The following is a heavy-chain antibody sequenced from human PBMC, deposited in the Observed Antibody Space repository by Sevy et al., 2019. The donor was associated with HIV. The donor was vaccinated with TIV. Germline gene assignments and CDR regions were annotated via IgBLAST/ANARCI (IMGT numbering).Heavy chain of an antibody. J-gene: IGHJ4*02. V-gene: IGHV4-61*01. Sequence: SETLSLTCTVSGGSVSSGSYYWSWIRQPPGKGLEWFGYIYYSGSTNYNPSLKSRVTISVDTSKNQFSLKLSSVTAADTAVYYCARGVGGMGSYFDYWGQGTLVTVSS. CDR3: ARGVGGMGSYFDY. CDR2: IYYSGST. D-gene: IGHD3-10*01. CDR1: GGSVSSGSYY.